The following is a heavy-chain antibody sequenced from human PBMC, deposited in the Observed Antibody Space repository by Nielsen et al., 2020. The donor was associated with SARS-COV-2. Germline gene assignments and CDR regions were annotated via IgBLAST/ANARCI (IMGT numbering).Heavy chain of an antibody. CDR3: ARDPVSSGWPYYYYYGMDV. CDR2: ISSSSSTI. Sequence: WIRQPPGKGLEWVSYISSSSSTIYYADSVKGRFTISRDNAKNSLYLQMNSLRAEDTAVYYCARDPVSSGWPYYYYYGMDVWGQGTTVTVSS. D-gene: IGHD6-19*01. J-gene: IGHJ6*02. V-gene: IGHV3-48*01.